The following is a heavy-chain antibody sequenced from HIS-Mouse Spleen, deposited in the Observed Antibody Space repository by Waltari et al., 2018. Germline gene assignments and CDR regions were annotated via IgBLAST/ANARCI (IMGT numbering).Heavy chain of an antibody. J-gene: IGHJ2*01. Sequence: QLQLQESGPGLVQPSAPLSLPSPVPGFSIRRSSHSWGLPPPPPGKGLEWIGSIYYSGRTYYNPSLKSRVTISVDTSKNQFSLKLSSVTAADTAVYYCAREIPYSSSWYDWYFDLWGRGTLVTVSS. CDR3: AREIPYSSSWYDWYFDL. D-gene: IGHD6-13*01. V-gene: IGHV4-39*07. CDR2: IYYSGRT. CDR1: GFSIRRSSHS.